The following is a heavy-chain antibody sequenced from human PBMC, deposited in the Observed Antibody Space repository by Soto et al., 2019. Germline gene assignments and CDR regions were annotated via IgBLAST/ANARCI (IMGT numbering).Heavy chain of an antibody. Sequence: QVQLQQWGAGLLKPSETLSLTCAVYGGSFSGYYWSWIRQPPGKGLEWIGEINHSGSTNYNPSLKSRVTISVDTSKNQFSLKLSSVTGADTAVYYCAGPTVTTVNFDYWGQGTLVTVSS. V-gene: IGHV4-34*01. D-gene: IGHD4-17*01. CDR1: GGSFSGYY. CDR3: AGPTVTTVNFDY. CDR2: INHSGST. J-gene: IGHJ4*02.